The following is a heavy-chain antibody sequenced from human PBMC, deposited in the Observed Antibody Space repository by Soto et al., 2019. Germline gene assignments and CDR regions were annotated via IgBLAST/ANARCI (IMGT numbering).Heavy chain of an antibody. Sequence: EVQLVESGGGLVQPGGSLKLSCAASGFTFSGSAMHWVRQASGKGLEWVGRIRSKANSYATAYAASVKGRFTISRDDSKKTACLRMNSRRTEDTGGYCCTSRGGGYVDLDPWGQGTLVTVSS. D-gene: IGHD1-26*01. J-gene: IGHJ5*02. CDR3: TSRGGGYVDLDP. CDR2: IRSKANSYAT. CDR1: GFTFSGSA. V-gene: IGHV3-73*02.